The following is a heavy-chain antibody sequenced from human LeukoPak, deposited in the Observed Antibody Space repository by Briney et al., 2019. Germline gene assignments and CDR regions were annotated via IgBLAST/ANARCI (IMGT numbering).Heavy chain of an antibody. CDR1: GGSISSSSYY. CDR2: IYYSGST. CDR3: ARVLMVYRDAFDI. Sequence: SETLSLTCTVSGGSISSSSYYWGWIRQPPGKGLEWIGSIYYSGSTYYNPSLKSRVTISVDTSKNQFSLKLSSVTAADTAVYYCARVLMVYRDAFDIWGQGTMVTVSS. J-gene: IGHJ3*02. D-gene: IGHD2-8*01. V-gene: IGHV4-39*07.